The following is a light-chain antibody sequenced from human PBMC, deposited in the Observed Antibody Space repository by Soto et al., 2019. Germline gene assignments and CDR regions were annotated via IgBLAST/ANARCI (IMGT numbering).Light chain of an antibody. V-gene: IGKV1-39*01. J-gene: IGKJ5*01. Sequence: DIQMTQSPSSLSASVRDRVTISCRASQNIGNYLNWYQQTPGKAPRLLISTTSSLQSGVPSRFTGDRSGADFTLTISSLQPEDSATYYCQQGFSTPITFGQGTRLEIK. CDR2: TTS. CDR1: QNIGNY. CDR3: QQGFSTPIT.